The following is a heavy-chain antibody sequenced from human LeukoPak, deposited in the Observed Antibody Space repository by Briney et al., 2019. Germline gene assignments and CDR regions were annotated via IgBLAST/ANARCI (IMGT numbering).Heavy chain of an antibody. CDR2: IYWDDDK. CDR1: GFPLSTSGVG. Sequence: SGPTLVKPTQTLTPTCTFSGFPLSTSGVGVGWIRQPPGKALEWLALIYWDDDKRYSPSLKSRLTITKDTSKNQVVLTMTNMDPVDTATYYCAHREQWLRSMDVWGKGTTVTVSS. J-gene: IGHJ6*03. D-gene: IGHD6-19*01. CDR3: AHREQWLRSMDV. V-gene: IGHV2-5*02.